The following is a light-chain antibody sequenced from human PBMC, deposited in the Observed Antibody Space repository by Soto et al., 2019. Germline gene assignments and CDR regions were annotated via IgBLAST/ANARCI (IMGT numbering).Light chain of an antibody. CDR2: EVN. Sequence: QSVLTQPASVSGSPGQSITISCTGTSSDVGAYDYVSWYQHPPGKAPKLIIYEVNNRPSGVSNRFSGSKSGNTASLTISGLHADEEAHYPCSSYARNNILYVFGTGTKGTV. V-gene: IGLV2-14*01. CDR1: SSDVGAYDY. CDR3: SSYARNNILYV. J-gene: IGLJ1*01.